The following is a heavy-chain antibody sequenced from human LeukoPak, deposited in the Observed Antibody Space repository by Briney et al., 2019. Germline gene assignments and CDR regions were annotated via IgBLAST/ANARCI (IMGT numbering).Heavy chain of an antibody. CDR2: ISGSGGST. Sequence: GGSLRLSCAASGFTFSSYAMSWVRQAPGKGLEWVSAISGSGGSTYYADSVKGRFTISRDNSKNTLYLQMNSLRAEDTAVHYCAKSGYCSSTSCYGHYYYYYGMDVWGQGTTVTVSS. J-gene: IGHJ6*02. CDR3: AKSGYCSSTSCYGHYYYYYGMDV. D-gene: IGHD2-2*03. CDR1: GFTFSSYA. V-gene: IGHV3-23*01.